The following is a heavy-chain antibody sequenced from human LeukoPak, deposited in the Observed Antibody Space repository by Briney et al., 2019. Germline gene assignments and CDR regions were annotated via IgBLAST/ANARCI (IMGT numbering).Heavy chain of an antibody. V-gene: IGHV4-59*12. D-gene: IGHD2-2*01. Sequence: PSETLSLTCTVSGGSISSYYWSWIRQPPGKGLEWIGYIYYSGSTNYNPSLKSRVTISVDTSKNQFSLKLSSVTAADTAVYYCARDGEVVVPAAEYLNWFDPWGQGTLVTVSS. J-gene: IGHJ5*02. CDR3: ARDGEVVVPAAEYLNWFDP. CDR1: GGSISSYY. CDR2: IYYSGST.